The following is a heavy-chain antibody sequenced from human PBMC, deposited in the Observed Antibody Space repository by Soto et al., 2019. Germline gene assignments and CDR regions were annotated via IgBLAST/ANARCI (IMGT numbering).Heavy chain of an antibody. Sequence: GSLRLSCAASGFTFSSYSMNWVRQAPGKGLEWVSYISSSSSTIYYADSVKGRFTISRDNAKNSLYLQMNSLRAEDTAVYYCASLSPGNIVFDYWGQGTLVTGSS. CDR2: ISSSSSTI. D-gene: IGHD3-10*01. CDR3: ASLSPGNIVFDY. V-gene: IGHV3-48*01. J-gene: IGHJ4*02. CDR1: GFTFSSYS.